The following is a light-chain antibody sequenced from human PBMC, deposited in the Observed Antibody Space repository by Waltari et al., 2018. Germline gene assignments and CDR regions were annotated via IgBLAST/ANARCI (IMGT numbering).Light chain of an antibody. CDR2: AAS. V-gene: IGKV1-39*01. CDR3: QQTYSTPRT. CDR1: QTVSSV. J-gene: IGKJ1*01. Sequence: DIQMTQSPSSLSASVGDRVSITCRTSQTVSSVLNWYKQKPGKAPNLLLYAASSLQSGVPSRFSGSGSGTDFTLTISSLQSEDFATYYCQQTYSTPRTFGQGTKVEVK.